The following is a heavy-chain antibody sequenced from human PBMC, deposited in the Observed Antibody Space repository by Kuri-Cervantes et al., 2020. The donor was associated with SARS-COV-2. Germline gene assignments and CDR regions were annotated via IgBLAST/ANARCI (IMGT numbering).Heavy chain of an antibody. CDR3: ARDQLSFTIFGVVITYFDY. V-gene: IGHV1-18*01. D-gene: IGHD3-3*01. Sequence: ASAKVSCKASGGTFSSYAISWVRQAPGQGLEWMGWISAYNGNTNYAQKLQGRVTMTTDTSTSTAYMELSRLRSDDTAVYYCARDQLSFTIFGVVITYFDYWGQGTLVTVSS. CDR1: GGTFSSYA. J-gene: IGHJ4*02. CDR2: ISAYNGNT.